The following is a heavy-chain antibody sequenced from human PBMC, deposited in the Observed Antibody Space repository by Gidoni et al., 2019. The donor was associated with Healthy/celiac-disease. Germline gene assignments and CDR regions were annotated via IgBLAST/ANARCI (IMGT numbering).Heavy chain of an antibody. V-gene: IGHV5-10-1*03. D-gene: IGHD4-17*01. Sequence: EVQLVQSGAEVKKPGESLRISCKGSGYSFTSYWISWVRQMPGKGLEWMGRIDPSYSYTNYSPSFQGHVTISADKSISTAYLQWSSLKASDTAMYYCARLVTVTTPYYYYYGMDVWGQGTTVTVSS. CDR3: ARLVTVTTPYYYYYGMDV. CDR1: GYSFTSYW. J-gene: IGHJ6*02. CDR2: IDPSYSYT.